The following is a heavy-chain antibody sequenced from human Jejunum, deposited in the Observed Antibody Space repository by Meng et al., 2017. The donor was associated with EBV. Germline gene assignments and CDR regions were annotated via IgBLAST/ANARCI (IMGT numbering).Heavy chain of an antibody. J-gene: IGHJ4*02. V-gene: IGHV4-59*01. Sequence: QLPDSCSGFVKPSGTCSLTCIVSGVSMSNFSWSWFRQPPGKGLEWIGYIYYSVSTNYNPSLKSRVTISVDTSKNQFALSLSSVTAADTAVYYCARGGGRPEYWGQGILVTVSS. CDR2: IYYSVST. D-gene: IGHD3-10*01. CDR1: GVSMSNFS. CDR3: ARGGGRPEY.